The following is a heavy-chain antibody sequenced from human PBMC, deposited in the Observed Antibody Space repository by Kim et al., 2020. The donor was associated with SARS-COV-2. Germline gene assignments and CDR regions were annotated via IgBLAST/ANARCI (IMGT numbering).Heavy chain of an antibody. V-gene: IGHV3-23*01. J-gene: IGHJ4*02. CDR3: AKGRPVRVAYCGGDCSTRMDYFDY. CDR2: ISGSGGST. CDR1: GFTFSSYA. D-gene: IGHD2-21*02. Sequence: GGSLRLSCAASGFTFSSYAMSWVRQAPGKGLEWVSAISGSGGSTYYADSVKGRFTISRDNSKNTLYLQMNSLRAEDTAVYYCAKGRPVRVAYCGGDCSTRMDYFDYWGQGTLVTVSS.